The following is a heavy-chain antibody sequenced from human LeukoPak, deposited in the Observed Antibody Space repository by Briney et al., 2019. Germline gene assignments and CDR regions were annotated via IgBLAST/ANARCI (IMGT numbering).Heavy chain of an antibody. Sequence: SGGSXRLSCTASGVTFSSSGMSWVRQAPGKGLEWVSSISSSGGTTDNEASVGGRFTISRENFKNTVYLQMNNLRAEDTAMYYCARGGDCYYETHCVFDYRGRGALVTVSS. J-gene: IGHJ4*02. CDR3: ARGGDCYYETHCVFDY. V-gene: IGHV3-23*01. CDR2: ISSSGGTT. D-gene: IGHD2-21*02. CDR1: GVTFSSSG.